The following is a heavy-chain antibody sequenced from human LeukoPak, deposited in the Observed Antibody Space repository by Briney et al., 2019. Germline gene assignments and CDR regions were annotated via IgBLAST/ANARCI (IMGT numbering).Heavy chain of an antibody. Sequence: MASETLSLTCTVSGGSISSSIYYWGWIRQPPGKGLEWIGSIYYSGSTYYNPSLKSRVTISVDTSKNQFSLKLSSVTAADTAVYYCARVYSSGWFDYWGQGTLVTVSS. J-gene: IGHJ4*02. D-gene: IGHD6-19*01. CDR1: GGSISSSIYY. CDR3: ARVYSSGWFDY. CDR2: IYYSGST. V-gene: IGHV4-39*01.